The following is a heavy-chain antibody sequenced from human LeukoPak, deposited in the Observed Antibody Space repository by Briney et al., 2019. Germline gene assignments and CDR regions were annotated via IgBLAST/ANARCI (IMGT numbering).Heavy chain of an antibody. CDR3: ACGQQWLPTHYDY. D-gene: IGHD6-19*01. Sequence: PSETLSLTCTVSGGSISSSSYYWGWIRPPPGKGLEWIGSIYYSGSTYYNPSLKSRVTISVDTSKNQFSLKLSSVTAADTAVYYCACGQQWLPTHYDYWGQETLVTVSS. J-gene: IGHJ4*02. CDR1: GGSISSSSYY. V-gene: IGHV4-39*01. CDR2: IYYSGST.